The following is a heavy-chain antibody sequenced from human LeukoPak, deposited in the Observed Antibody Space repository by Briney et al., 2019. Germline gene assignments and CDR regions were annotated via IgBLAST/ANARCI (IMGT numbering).Heavy chain of an antibody. CDR3: ARHVHSGSWYGGSRYMDV. D-gene: IGHD6-13*01. CDR1: GYSFTSYW. Sequence: GESLKISCKGSGYSFTSYWIGWVRQMPGKGLEWMGIIYPGDSDTRYSPSFQGQVTISADKSISTAYLQWSSLKASDTAMYYCARHVHSGSWYGGSRYMDVWGKGTTVTVSS. J-gene: IGHJ6*03. CDR2: IYPGDSDT. V-gene: IGHV5-51*01.